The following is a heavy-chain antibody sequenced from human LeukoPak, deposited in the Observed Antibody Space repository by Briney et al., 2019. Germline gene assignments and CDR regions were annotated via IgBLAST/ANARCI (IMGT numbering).Heavy chain of an antibody. CDR3: AKARGTYYFDC. CDR2: ISYDGSNE. V-gene: IGHV3-30*18. CDR1: GFTFSSHG. Sequence: GGSLRLSCAASGFTFSSHGMHWVRQAPGKGLEWLAVISYDGSNEYYAHSVKGRFTISRDNSKNTLFLQMNSLRPEDTAVYYCAKARGTYYFDCWGQGTLVTVSS. D-gene: IGHD6-25*01. J-gene: IGHJ4*02.